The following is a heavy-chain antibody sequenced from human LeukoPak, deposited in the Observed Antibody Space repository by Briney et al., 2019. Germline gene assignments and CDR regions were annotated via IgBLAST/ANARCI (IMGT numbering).Heavy chain of an antibody. Sequence: GASVNVSYKASGYTFTAYYIHWVRQAPGQGVEWLGWISPKSGGTDYAPKFHGWVTITTDPAISTAYLELSSCTSYETGWQYCVIQPWGTGDNCYFDLWGRGTLVTVSS. CDR3: VIQPWGTGDNCYFDL. CDR1: GYTFTAYY. CDR2: ISPKSGGT. J-gene: IGHJ2*01. D-gene: IGHD1-1*01. V-gene: IGHV1-2*04.